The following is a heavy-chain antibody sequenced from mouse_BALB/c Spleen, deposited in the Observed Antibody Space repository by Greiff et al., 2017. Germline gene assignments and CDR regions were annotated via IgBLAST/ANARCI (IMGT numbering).Heavy chain of an antibody. J-gene: IGHJ2*01. CDR2: IWWNDNK. CDR3: ARIVPSYGNDFYFDY. CDR1: GFSLSTYGIG. V-gene: IGHV8-11*01. D-gene: IGHD2-9*01. Sequence: QVTLTESGPGILQPSQTLSLTCPFSGFSLSTYGIGVGGIRQPSGKGLEWLAHIWWNDNKYYNTALKSRLTISKDTSNNQVFLKIASVDTADTATYYCARIVPSYGNDFYFDYWGQGTTLTVSS.